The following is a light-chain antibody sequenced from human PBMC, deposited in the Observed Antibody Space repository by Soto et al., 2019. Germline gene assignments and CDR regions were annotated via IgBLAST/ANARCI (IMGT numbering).Light chain of an antibody. CDR1: QGVSSN. CDR2: GAS. Sequence: EIVLTQYPGTLSLSPGERATLSCRASQGVSSNSLAWYRQKPGQAPRLLISGASTRATGIAARFSGSGSGTEFTLTISSLQSEDFAVYYCQQYNNLPPIPSGQGRGPEIK. J-gene: IGKJ5*01. CDR3: QQYNNLPPIP. V-gene: IGKV3-15*01.